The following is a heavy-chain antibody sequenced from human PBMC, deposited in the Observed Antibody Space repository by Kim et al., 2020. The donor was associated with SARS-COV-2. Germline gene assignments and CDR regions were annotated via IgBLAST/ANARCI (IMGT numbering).Heavy chain of an antibody. D-gene: IGHD3-3*01. CDR3: ARGITSFGVVTNGMDV. CDR1: GGSISSGGYY. V-gene: IGHV4-31*03. J-gene: IGHJ6*02. CDR2: IYYSGST. Sequence: SETLSLTCTVSGGSISSGGYYWSWIRQHPGKGLEWIGYIYYSGSTYYNPSLKSRVTISVDTSKNQFSLKLSSVTAADTAVYYCARGITSFGVVTNGMDVWGQGTTVTVSS.